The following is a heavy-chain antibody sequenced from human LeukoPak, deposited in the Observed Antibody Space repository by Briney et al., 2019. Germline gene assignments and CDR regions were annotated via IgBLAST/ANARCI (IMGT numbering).Heavy chain of an antibody. CDR1: GFTFSTSY. J-gene: IGHJ4*02. CDR2: IKEDGSKK. CDR3: ATPADDY. V-gene: IGHV3-7*01. Sequence: GGSLRLSCAASGFTFSTSYMSWVRQAPGKGLEWVANIKEDGSKKSYADSVKGRFTTSRDNAKSSLYMQMNSLRAEDTALYYCATPADDYWGQGTLVTVSS.